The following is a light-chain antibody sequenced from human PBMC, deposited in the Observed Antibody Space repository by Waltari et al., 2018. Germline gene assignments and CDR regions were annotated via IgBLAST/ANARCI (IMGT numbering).Light chain of an antibody. V-gene: IGKV4-1*01. CDR3: QQYYSTPPSLT. CDR2: WAS. CDR1: QSILYSSNNLNY. Sequence: DIVMTQSPDSLTVSLGERATINCKSSQSILYSSNNLNYLAWYQQRPGQPPKLLIYWASTRESGVPDRFSGSGSGTDFTLTISSLQAEDVAVYYCQQYYSTPPSLTFGGGTKVEIK. J-gene: IGKJ4*01.